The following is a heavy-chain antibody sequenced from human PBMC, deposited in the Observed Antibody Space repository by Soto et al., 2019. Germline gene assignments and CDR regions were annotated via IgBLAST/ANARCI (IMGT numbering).Heavy chain of an antibody. D-gene: IGHD6-19*01. Sequence: EVQLLESGGGLVQPGGSLRLSCVASGFTFSNSAMSWVRQAPGKGLEWVSALSGSGGSTYYADSVKGRFTISRDNSKNTLSLQMDSLGAEDTAVYYCAKEGDSSGWYRFDYWGQGTLVTVSS. J-gene: IGHJ4*02. V-gene: IGHV3-23*01. CDR2: LSGSGGST. CDR3: AKEGDSSGWYRFDY. CDR1: GFTFSNSA.